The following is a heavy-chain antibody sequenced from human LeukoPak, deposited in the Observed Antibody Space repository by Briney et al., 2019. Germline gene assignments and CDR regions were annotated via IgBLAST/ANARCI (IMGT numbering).Heavy chain of an antibody. J-gene: IGHJ3*02. CDR2: INPNSGGT. CDR3: ARAIMIGDAFDI. Sequence: ASVKVSCKASGYTFTGYYMHWVRQAPGQGLEWMGRINPNSGGTNYAQKFQGRITMTRDTSISTAYMELSRLRSDDTAVYYCARAIMIGDAFDIWGQGTMVTVSS. CDR1: GYTFTGYY. V-gene: IGHV1-2*06. D-gene: IGHD3-22*01.